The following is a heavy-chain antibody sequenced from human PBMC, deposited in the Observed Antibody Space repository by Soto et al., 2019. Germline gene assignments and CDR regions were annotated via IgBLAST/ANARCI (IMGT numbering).Heavy chain of an antibody. CDR1: GFSFSDFY. CDR2: INGGGGYT. CDR3: ARDRGP. V-gene: IGHV3-11*06. J-gene: IGHJ1*01. D-gene: IGHD3-10*01. Sequence: PGESLKISCATSGFSFSDFYMSWIRQAPGKGPEWLSYINGGGGYTDYADSVKGRFTISRDNAKNSLYLQMNSLGVEDTAVYYCARDRGPWGQGTLVTVSS.